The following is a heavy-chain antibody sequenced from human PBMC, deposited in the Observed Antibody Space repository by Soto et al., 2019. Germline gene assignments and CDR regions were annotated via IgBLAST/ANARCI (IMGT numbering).Heavy chain of an antibody. CDR3: ASARNIAARHWFDP. Sequence: SVKVSCKASGGTFSSYAISWVRQAPGQGLEWMGGIIPIFGTANYAQKFQGRVTITADESTSTAYMELSSLRSEDTAVYYCASARNIAARHWFDPWGQGTLVTVSS. J-gene: IGHJ5*02. CDR2: IIPIFGTA. V-gene: IGHV1-69*13. CDR1: GGTFSSYA. D-gene: IGHD6-6*01.